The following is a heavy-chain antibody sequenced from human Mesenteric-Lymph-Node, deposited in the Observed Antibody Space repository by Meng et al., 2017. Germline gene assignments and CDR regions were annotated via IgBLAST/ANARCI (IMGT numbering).Heavy chain of an antibody. CDR1: GNSINSGFF. CDR2: IFHSGDT. CDR3: ARFVVVPAARYFDY. V-gene: IGHV4-38-2*02. Sequence: GSLRLSCTVSGNSINSGFFWGWIRQPTGKGLEWIGSIFHSGDTMYNPSLKSRVTISVDTSKNQFSLKLSSVTAADTAVYYCARFVVVPAARYFDYWGQGTLVTVSS. D-gene: IGHD2-2*01. J-gene: IGHJ4*02.